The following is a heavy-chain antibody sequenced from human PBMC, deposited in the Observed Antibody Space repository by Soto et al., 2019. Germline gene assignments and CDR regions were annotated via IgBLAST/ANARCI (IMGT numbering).Heavy chain of an antibody. CDR3: ARALELRGCYLLTDD. J-gene: IGHJ4*02. Sequence: ASVKVSCKASGGTFSSYAISWVRQAPGQGIEWMGGIIRILGIANYAQKFQGRVTITADKSKSTPYMQLSSLRSEDTAVYYCARALELRGCYLLTDDWGQGTTVTVSS. D-gene: IGHD2-15*01. CDR1: GGTFSSYA. CDR2: IIRILGIA. V-gene: IGHV1-69*10.